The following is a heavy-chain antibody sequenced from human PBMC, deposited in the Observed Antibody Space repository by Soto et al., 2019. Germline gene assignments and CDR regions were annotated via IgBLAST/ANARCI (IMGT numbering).Heavy chain of an antibody. V-gene: IGHV3-23*01. D-gene: IGHD3-22*01. CDR3: QKNRPHYYDTIDP. CDR1: GFTFSTYA. J-gene: IGHJ5*02. CDR2: VSGSGLDT. Sequence: GGSLRLSCAASGFTFSTYAMSWVRQAPGKGLEWLSSVSGSGLDTYYRDSVKGRFAISRDNSKSTVYLHMNSLRAEDTALYYCQKNRPHYYDTIDPWGQGTLVTVSS.